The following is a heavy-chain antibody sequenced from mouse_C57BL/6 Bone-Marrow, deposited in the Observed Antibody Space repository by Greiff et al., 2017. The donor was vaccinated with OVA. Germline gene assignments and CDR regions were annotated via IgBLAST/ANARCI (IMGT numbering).Heavy chain of an antibody. Sequence: EVQLQESGPGMVKPSQSLSLTCTVTGYSITSGYDWHWIRHFPGHKLEWMGYISYTCGSNANPSLKSRISITHDTSKNHFFLKLNSVTTEDTATYYCAREAYYSHYYAMDYWGQGTSVTVSS. D-gene: IGHD2-12*01. CDR3: AREAYYSHYYAMDY. CDR2: ISYTCGS. J-gene: IGHJ4*01. CDR1: GYSITSGYD. V-gene: IGHV3-1*01.